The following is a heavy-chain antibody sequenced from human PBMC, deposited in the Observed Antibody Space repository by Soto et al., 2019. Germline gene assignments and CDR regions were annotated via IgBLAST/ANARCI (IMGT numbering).Heavy chain of an antibody. CDR1: GFTFSNYA. D-gene: IGHD6-13*01. J-gene: IGHJ6*02. CDR2: ISGDGINK. CDR3: ARVSAAGVYYYYYGMDV. Sequence: PGGSLRLSCAASGFTFSNYAMTWVRQAPGKGLEWVSTISGDGINKYYADSVKGRFTISRDNSKNTLYLQMNSLRAGDTAVYYCARVSAAGVYYYYYGMDVWGQGTTVTVSS. V-gene: IGHV3-23*01.